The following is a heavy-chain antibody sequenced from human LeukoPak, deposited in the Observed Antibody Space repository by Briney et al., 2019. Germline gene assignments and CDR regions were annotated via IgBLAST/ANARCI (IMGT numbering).Heavy chain of an antibody. CDR2: INHSGST. J-gene: IGHJ3*02. Sequence: PSETLSLTCTVSGVSISRSSYYWGWIRQPPGKGLEWIGEINHSGSTNYNPSLKSRVTISVDTSKNQFSLKLSSVTAADTAVYYCAREAINAFDIWGQGTMVTVSS. CDR3: AREAINAFDI. V-gene: IGHV4-39*07. D-gene: IGHD2-21*01. CDR1: GVSISRSSYY.